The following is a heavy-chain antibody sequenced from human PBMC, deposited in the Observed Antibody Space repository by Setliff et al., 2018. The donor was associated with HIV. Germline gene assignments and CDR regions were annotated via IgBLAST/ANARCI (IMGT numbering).Heavy chain of an antibody. D-gene: IGHD6-19*01. CDR1: AGSIRSSTYY. V-gene: IGHV4-39*01. Sequence: SETLSLTCTVSAGSIRSSTYYWAWIRQPPGKGLGWIGTIYYSGSTYYNPSLKSRATLAGDMSKNQFAMRRSAVTAAYTAVYYCIHAYSGGWLAPMGFDSWGQGTLVTVSS. J-gene: IGHJ4*02. CDR3: IHAYSGGWLAPMGFDS. CDR2: IYYSGST.